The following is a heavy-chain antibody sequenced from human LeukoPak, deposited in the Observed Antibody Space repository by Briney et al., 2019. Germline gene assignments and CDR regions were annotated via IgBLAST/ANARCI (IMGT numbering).Heavy chain of an antibody. Sequence: GGSLRLSCAASGFTFSNAWMSWVRQAPGKGLEWDGRIKSKTDGGTTDYAAPVKGRFTISRDDSKNTLYLQMNSLKTEDTAVYYCTTVRYSVFWSGYSVGYYYMDVWGKGTTVTVSS. J-gene: IGHJ6*03. CDR2: IKSKTDGGTT. CDR3: TTVRYSVFWSGYSVGYYYMDV. V-gene: IGHV3-15*01. CDR1: GFTFSNAW. D-gene: IGHD3-3*01.